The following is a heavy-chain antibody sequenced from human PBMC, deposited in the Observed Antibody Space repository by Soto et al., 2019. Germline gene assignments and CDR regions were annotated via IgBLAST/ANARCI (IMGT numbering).Heavy chain of an antibody. Sequence: EVQLVESGGGLGQPGGSLRLSCATSGFILSDCAMNWVRQAPGKGLEWVSYISSSSSVIDYADSVKGRFTVSRDNARNSLYLQMSSLRAEDTAVYYCARDLSWGSNWYYYMDVWGKGTTVTVSS. CDR1: GFILSDCA. V-gene: IGHV3-48*01. J-gene: IGHJ6*03. D-gene: IGHD7-27*01. CDR3: ARDLSWGSNWYYYMDV. CDR2: ISSSSSVI.